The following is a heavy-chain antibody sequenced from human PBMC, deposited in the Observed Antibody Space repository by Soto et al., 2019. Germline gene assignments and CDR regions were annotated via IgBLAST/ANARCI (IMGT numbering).Heavy chain of an antibody. D-gene: IGHD2-2*01. V-gene: IGHV3-21*01. CDR3: ARGQACSSTSCYDNDYGDPPPTDAFDI. Sequence: GGSLRLSCAASGFTFSSYSMNWVRQAPGKGLEWVSSISSSSSYIYYADSVKGRFTISRDNAKNSLYLQMNSLRAEDTAVYYCARGQACSSTSCYDNDYGDPPPTDAFDIWGQGTMVTVSS. CDR1: GFTFSSYS. J-gene: IGHJ3*02. CDR2: ISSSSSYI.